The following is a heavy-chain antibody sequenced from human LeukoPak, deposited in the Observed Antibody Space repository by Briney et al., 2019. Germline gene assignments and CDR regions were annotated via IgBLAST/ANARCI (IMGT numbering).Heavy chain of an antibody. CDR1: GGSMTNYY. J-gene: IGHJ3*02. D-gene: IGHD3-10*01. CDR2: IYYSGST. V-gene: IGHV4-59*08. CDR3: ARRRDPPYSGWAFDI. Sequence: PSETLSLTCAVSGGSMTNYYWRWIRQPPGKGLEWIGYIYYSGSTNYNPSLKSRVTISVDTSKNQFSLKLSSVTAADTAVYYCARRRDPPYSGWAFDIWGQGTMVTVSS.